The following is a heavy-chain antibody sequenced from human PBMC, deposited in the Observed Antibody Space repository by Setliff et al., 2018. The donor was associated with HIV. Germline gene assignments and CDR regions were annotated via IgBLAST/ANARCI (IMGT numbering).Heavy chain of an antibody. Sequence: PGGSLRLSCAASGFTFSDYAMHWVRPAPGKGLEWVAVIWHDGSNQYYADSVKGRFTISRDNSRNTQYLQMNSLSVEDTAVYYCVKNLYTEMWGEIFDYWGRGTLVTVSS. J-gene: IGHJ4*02. CDR3: VKNLYTEMWGEIFDY. CDR2: IWHDGSNQ. V-gene: IGHV3-33*06. CDR1: GFTFSDYA. D-gene: IGHD3-16*01.